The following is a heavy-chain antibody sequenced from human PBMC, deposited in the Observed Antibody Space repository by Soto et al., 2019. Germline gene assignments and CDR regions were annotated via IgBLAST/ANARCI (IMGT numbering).Heavy chain of an antibody. CDR3: ARAVGYCSGGSCSHTPHFDY. J-gene: IGHJ4*02. Sequence: GGSLRLSCAASGFTFSSYSMNWARQAPGKGLEWVSSISSSSSYIYYADSVKGRFTISRDNAKNSLYLQMNSLRAEDAAVYYCARAVGYCSGGSCSHTPHFDYWGQGTLVTVSS. V-gene: IGHV3-21*01. CDR1: GFTFSSYS. CDR2: ISSSSSYI. D-gene: IGHD2-15*01.